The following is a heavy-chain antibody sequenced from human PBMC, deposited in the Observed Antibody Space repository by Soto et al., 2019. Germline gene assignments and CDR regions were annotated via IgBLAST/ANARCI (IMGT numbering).Heavy chain of an antibody. CDR3: VAGPDHAKSAY. V-gene: IGHV4-59*11. J-gene: IGHJ4*01. CDR1: GGSISDHY. Sequence: QMHLQESGPGLVKPSETLSLTCTVSGGSISDHYLSWTRQPPGEGLEWIGYGLRHEFVGTNPSLTSRVTISVDTSKKQFSLRLNSVTAADTAVYYCVAGPDHAKSAYWGQGTLVTVSS. CDR2: GLRHEFV.